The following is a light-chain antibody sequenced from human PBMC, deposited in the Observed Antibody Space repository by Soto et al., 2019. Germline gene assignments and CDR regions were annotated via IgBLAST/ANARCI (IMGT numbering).Light chain of an antibody. CDR2: NNL. CDR3: KSFDRSLRVYV. V-gene: IGLV1-40*01. Sequence: QSVLTQPPSVSGAPGQRVTISCTGSSSNFGAGYEVHWYKQVPGAAPTLVIFNNLNRPSGVPERFSGSKSGTSASLVISGLQAEDEADYYCKSFDRSLRVYVFGSGTKVTV. CDR1: SSNFGAGYE. J-gene: IGLJ1*01.